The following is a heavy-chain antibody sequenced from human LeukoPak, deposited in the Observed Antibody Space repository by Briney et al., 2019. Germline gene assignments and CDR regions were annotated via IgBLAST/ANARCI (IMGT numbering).Heavy chain of an antibody. J-gene: IGHJ4*02. D-gene: IGHD6-13*01. V-gene: IGHV3-53*01. CDR1: GLTLSNNY. CDR3: TRVSTWFLDY. CDR2: IYNTGST. Sequence: GGSLSLPCAASGLTLSNNYMSWVRQAPGKGLEWVSVIYNTGSTYYADSVKGPFTISRDNSKNTMYLQMNSLRVEDTAVYYCTRVSTWFLDYWGEGVLVSVSS.